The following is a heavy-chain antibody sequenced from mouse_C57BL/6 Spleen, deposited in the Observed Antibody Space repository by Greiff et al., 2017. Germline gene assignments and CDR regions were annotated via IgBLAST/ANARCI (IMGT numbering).Heavy chain of an antibody. CDR1: GYTFTSYW. J-gene: IGHJ3*01. D-gene: IGHD1-1*01. CDR3: ARSYYGSRSLWFAY. V-gene: IGHV1-64*01. CDR2: IHPNSGST. Sequence: QVHVKQPGAELVKPGASVKLSCTASGYTFTSYWMHWVKQRPGQGLEWIGMIHPNSGSTNYNEKFKSKATLTVDKSSSTAYMQLSSLTSEDSAVYDCARSYYGSRSLWFAYWGQGTLVTVSA.